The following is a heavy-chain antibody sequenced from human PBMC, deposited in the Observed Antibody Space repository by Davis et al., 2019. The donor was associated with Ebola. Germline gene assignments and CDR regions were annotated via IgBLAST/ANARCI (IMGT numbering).Heavy chain of an antibody. CDR3: TRGRGGSSWKLY. Sequence: GGSLRLSCTASGFTVSGNYMSWVRQAPGKGLEWVAVIHRGGSTYYADSVKGRFTISRDNSKDTVDLQMNSLGAEDTAVCYCTRGRGGSSWKLYWGQGTLVTVSS. CDR1: GFTVSGNY. V-gene: IGHV3-53*01. D-gene: IGHD6-13*01. CDR2: IHRGGST. J-gene: IGHJ4*02.